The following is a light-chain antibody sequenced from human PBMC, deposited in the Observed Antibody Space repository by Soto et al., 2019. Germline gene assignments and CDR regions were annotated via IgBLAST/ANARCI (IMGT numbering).Light chain of an antibody. J-gene: IGKJ4*01. Sequence: DIQMTQSPSSLYASIGDRVTITCRASQRISNHLNWYQPRPGKAPKLLIYAASSLQPGVPSRFSGSGSGTDFTRTISSLQPEDFAAYACQKSDSTRITFGGGTKVEIK. V-gene: IGKV1-39*01. CDR2: AAS. CDR3: QKSDSTRIT. CDR1: QRISNH.